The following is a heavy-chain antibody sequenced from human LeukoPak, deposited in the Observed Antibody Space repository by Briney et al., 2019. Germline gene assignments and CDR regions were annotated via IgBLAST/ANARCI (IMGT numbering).Heavy chain of an antibody. D-gene: IGHD2-15*01. V-gene: IGHV3-23*01. CDR2: ISGSGGST. CDR3: AKNHRAAARNNYFDY. Sequence: GGSLRLSCAASGFTFSSYAMSWVRQAPRKGLEWVSAISGSGGSTYYADSVKGRFTISRDNSKNTLYLQMNSLRAEDTAVYYCAKNHRAAARNNYFDYWGQGTLVTVSS. CDR1: GFTFSSYA. J-gene: IGHJ4*02.